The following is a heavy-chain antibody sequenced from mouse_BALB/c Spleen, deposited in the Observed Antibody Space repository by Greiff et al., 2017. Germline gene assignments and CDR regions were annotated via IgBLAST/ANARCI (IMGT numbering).Heavy chain of an antibody. J-gene: IGHJ1*01. D-gene: IGHD2-1*01. CDR3: AREGGNYVRWYFDV. CDR1: GFSLTGYG. Sequence: VNVVESGPGLVAPSQSLSITCTVSGFSLTGYGVNWVRQPPGKGLEWLGMIWGDGSTDYNSALKSRLSISKDNSKSQVFLKMNSLQTDDTARYYCAREGGNYVRWYFDVWGAGTTVTVSS. CDR2: IWGDGST. V-gene: IGHV2-6-7*01.